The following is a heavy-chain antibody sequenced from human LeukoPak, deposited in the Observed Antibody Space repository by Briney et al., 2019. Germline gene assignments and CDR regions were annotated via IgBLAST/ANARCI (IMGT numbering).Heavy chain of an antibody. D-gene: IGHD1-26*01. CDR3: ARDRRYSGSYPRFDY. CDR1: GYTFTSYG. J-gene: IGHJ4*02. CDR2: ISAYNGNT. V-gene: IGHV1-18*01. Sequence: ASVKVSCKASGYTFTSYGISWVRQAPGQGLEWMGWISAYNGNTNYAQKLQGRVTMTTDTSTSTAYMELRSLRSDDTAVYYCARDRRYSGSYPRFDYWGQGTLVTVSS.